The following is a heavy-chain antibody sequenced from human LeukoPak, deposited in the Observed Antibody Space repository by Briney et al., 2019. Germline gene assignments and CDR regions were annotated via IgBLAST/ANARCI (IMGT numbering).Heavy chain of an antibody. Sequence: ASVKVSCKASGYTFTSYAMHWVRQAPGQRLEWMGWINAGNGNTKYSQKFQGRVTITRDTSASTAYMELSSLRSEDTAVYYCDMSPAATDDAFDIWGQGTMVTVSS. V-gene: IGHV1-3*01. J-gene: IGHJ3*02. D-gene: IGHD2-2*01. CDR2: INAGNGNT. CDR1: GYTFTSYA. CDR3: DMSPAATDDAFDI.